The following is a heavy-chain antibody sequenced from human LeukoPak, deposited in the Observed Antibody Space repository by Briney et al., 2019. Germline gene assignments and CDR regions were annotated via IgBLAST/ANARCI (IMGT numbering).Heavy chain of an antibody. CDR3: AGEVRDCSGGSCYHTDDY. J-gene: IGHJ4*02. Sequence: GGSLRLSCAASGFTFSDYYMSWIRQAPGKGLEWVSYISNSGSTIYYADSVKGRFTISRDNAKNSLYLQMNSLRAEDTAVYYCAGEVRDCSGGSCYHTDDYWGQGTLVTVSS. CDR2: ISNSGSTI. D-gene: IGHD2-15*01. V-gene: IGHV3-11*04. CDR1: GFTFSDYY.